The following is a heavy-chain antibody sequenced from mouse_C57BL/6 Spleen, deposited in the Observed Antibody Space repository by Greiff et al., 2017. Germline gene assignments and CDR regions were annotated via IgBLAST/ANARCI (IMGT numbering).Heavy chain of an antibody. CDR1: GYSFTGYF. CDR3: ARSGNYYWYFDV. V-gene: IGHV1-20*01. Sequence: EVQLQQSGPELVKPGDSVKISCKASGYSFTGYFMNWVMQSHGKSLEWIGRINPYNGDTFYNQKFKGKATLTVDKSSSTAHMELRSLTSEDSAVYYCARSGNYYWYFDVWGTGTTVTVSS. D-gene: IGHD2-1*01. CDR2: INPYNGDT. J-gene: IGHJ1*03.